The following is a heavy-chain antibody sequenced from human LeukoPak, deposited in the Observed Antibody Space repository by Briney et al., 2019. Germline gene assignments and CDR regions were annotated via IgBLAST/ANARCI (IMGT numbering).Heavy chain of an antibody. CDR3: ATGYSGFPAQH. J-gene: IGHJ1*01. D-gene: IGHD5-12*01. CDR1: GGSISSSSYY. Sequence: SETLSLTCTVSGGSISSSSYYWGWIRQPPGKGLEWIGSIYYSGSTYYNPSLKSRVTISVDTSKNQFSLKLSSVTAADTAVYYCATGYSGFPAQHWGQGTLVTVSS. CDR2: IYYSGST. V-gene: IGHV4-39*01.